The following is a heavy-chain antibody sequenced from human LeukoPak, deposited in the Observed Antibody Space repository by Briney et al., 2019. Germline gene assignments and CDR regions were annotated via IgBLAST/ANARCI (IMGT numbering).Heavy chain of an antibody. V-gene: IGHV3-66*02. CDR2: IYSGGST. D-gene: IGHD2-2*01. Sequence: PGGSLRLSCAASGFTFSSYWMHWVRQAPGKGLEWVSVIYSGGSTYYADSVKGRFTISRDNSKNTLYLQMNSLRAEDTAVYYCARDPSSTSSDAFDIWGQGTMVTVSS. CDR1: GFTFSSYW. CDR3: ARDPSSTSSDAFDI. J-gene: IGHJ3*02.